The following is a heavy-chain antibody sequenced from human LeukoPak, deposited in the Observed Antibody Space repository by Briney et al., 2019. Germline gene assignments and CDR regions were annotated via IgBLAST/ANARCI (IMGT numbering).Heavy chain of an antibody. Sequence: GGSLRLSCAASGFTVSSNYMSWVRQAPGKGLEWVSVIYSGGSTYYADSVKGRFTISRDNSKNTLYLQMNSLRAEDTAVYYCARDRDGGWYFDYWGQGTLVTVSS. CDR1: GFTVSSNY. V-gene: IGHV3-53*05. D-gene: IGHD5-24*01. J-gene: IGHJ4*02. CDR3: ARDRDGGWYFDY. CDR2: IYSGGST.